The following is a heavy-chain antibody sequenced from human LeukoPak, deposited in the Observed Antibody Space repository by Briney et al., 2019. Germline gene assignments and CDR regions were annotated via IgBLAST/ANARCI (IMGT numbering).Heavy chain of an antibody. D-gene: IGHD4-23*01. Sequence: GGSLRLSCAASGFTFSSYEMNWVRQAPGKGLEWVSYISSSGSTIYYADSVKGRFTISRDNAKNSLYLQMNSLRAEDTAVYYCARLLIYGGNYFDYWGQGTLVTVSS. V-gene: IGHV3-48*03. CDR2: ISSSGSTI. CDR1: GFTFSSYE. J-gene: IGHJ4*02. CDR3: ARLLIYGGNYFDY.